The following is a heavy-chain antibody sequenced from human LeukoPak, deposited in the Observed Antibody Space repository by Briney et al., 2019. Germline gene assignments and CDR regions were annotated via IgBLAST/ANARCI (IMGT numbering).Heavy chain of an antibody. CDR3: AKEIGYSSGWYYFDY. V-gene: IGHV3-11*01. CDR1: GFTLTDKY. J-gene: IGHJ4*02. D-gene: IGHD6-19*01. Sequence: PGGSLRLSCAASGFTLTDKYMSWIRQAPGKGLEWVAYINNVGNIIYYADSVKGRFTISRDNAKNSLYLQMNSLRAEDTALYYCAKEIGYSSGWYYFDYWGQGTLVTVSS. CDR2: INNVGNII.